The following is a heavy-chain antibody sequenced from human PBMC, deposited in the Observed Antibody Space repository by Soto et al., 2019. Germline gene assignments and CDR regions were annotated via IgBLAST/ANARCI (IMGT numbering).Heavy chain of an antibody. V-gene: IGHV3-30-3*01. J-gene: IGHJ6*02. Sequence: GGSLRLSCAASGFTFSYHALNWVRQAPGKGLEWVAVISYDGDNKYIAESMKGRFTISRDNSKNTVSLQMNSLRTEDTAMYFCARGTTTSAFSAMDVWGPGTTVTLSS. CDR2: ISYDGDNK. D-gene: IGHD1-1*01. CDR3: ARGTTTSAFSAMDV. CDR1: GFTFSYHA.